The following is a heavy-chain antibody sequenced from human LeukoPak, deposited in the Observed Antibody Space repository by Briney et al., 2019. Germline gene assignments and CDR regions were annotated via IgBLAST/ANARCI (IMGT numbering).Heavy chain of an antibody. CDR1: GFTFSSYA. D-gene: IGHD3-10*01. V-gene: IGHV3-23*01. Sequence: GGSLRLSCAASGFTFSSYAMSWVRQAPGRGLEWVSAISASGDRTYYADSVKGRFTISRDNTKNTLYLQMNSLRAEDTAVYSCAKNGEVLSWFDPWGQGTLVTVSS. CDR3: AKNGEVLSWFDP. J-gene: IGHJ5*02. CDR2: ISASGDRT.